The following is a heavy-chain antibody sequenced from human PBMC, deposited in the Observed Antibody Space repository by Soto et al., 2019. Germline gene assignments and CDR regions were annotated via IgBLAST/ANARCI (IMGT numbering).Heavy chain of an antibody. CDR2: IYHDGNT. D-gene: IGHD1-1*01. CDR3: AKLDGGGY. Sequence: QVQLQESGPGLVTPSGTLSLTCAVSGGSISSNNWWSWVRQPPGKGLEWIGEIYHDGNTHYNPSLKSRCTISVDKSTNPFALILISLTAADTAVYYCAKLDGGGYWGQGTLVTVSS. CDR1: GGSISSNNW. J-gene: IGHJ4*02. V-gene: IGHV4-4*02.